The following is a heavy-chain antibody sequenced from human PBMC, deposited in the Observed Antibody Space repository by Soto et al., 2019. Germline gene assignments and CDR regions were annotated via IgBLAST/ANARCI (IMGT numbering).Heavy chain of an antibody. J-gene: IGHJ6*02. V-gene: IGHV4-34*01. CDR3: ERGVRFGQYSMDV. CDR1: DGSFTGFH. CDR2: ITHSGST. Sequence: SETLSLTCAVYDGSFTGFHWTWLRRPPGKGLEWIGEITHSGSTNYNPSLTRRVTISVDTSKKQFSLKMNSVTAADTGGYYCERGVRFGQYSMDVWGQGTKVTVCS. D-gene: IGHD3-3*01.